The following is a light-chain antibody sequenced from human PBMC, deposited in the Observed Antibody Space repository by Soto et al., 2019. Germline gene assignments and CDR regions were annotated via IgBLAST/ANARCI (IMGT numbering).Light chain of an antibody. V-gene: IGKV3-15*01. CDR3: QQYNNCPLGFP. CDR2: GAS. J-gene: IGKJ3*01. CDR1: QSVSSN. Sequence: EIVMTQSPATLSVSPGERATLSCRASQSVSSNLAWYQQKPGQAPRLLIYGASTRATGIPARFSGSGSGTEFTLTISSLQSEDFAVYYCQQYNNCPLGFPFGPGTKVDIK.